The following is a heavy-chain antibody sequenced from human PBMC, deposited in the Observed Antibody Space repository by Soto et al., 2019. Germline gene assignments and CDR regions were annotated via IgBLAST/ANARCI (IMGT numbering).Heavy chain of an antibody. D-gene: IGHD4-17*01. V-gene: IGHV3-23*01. CDR1: GFSFSTHT. CDR3: AILRGLRKF. CDR2: IGASGDAT. J-gene: IGHJ4*02. Sequence: EVPLLESGGGLVQPGGSLRLSCAASGFSFSTHTLSWVRQTPGKGLVWLSSIGASGDATYYAASVKGRFTISRDNSEDTVSLQMNSLRVDDTAVYYCAILRGLRKFWCQGTLVTVSS.